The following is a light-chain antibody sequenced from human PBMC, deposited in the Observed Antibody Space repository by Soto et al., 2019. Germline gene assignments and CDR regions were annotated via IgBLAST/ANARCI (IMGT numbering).Light chain of an antibody. CDR1: SSDVGGYNY. J-gene: IGLJ1*01. Sequence: SVLTQPASATRSPGESVTISCTRTSSDVGGYNYVSWYQQHPGKAPKLMIFDVSKRPSGVPNRFSGSKSGNTASLTISGLQPEDEADYYCSSYTTSNTRQIVFGTGTKVTVL. CDR2: DVS. CDR3: SSYTTSNTRQIV. V-gene: IGLV2-8*02.